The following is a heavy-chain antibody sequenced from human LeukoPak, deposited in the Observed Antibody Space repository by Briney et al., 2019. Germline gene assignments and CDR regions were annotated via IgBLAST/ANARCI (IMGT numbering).Heavy chain of an antibody. V-gene: IGHV3-30*18. J-gene: IGHJ4*02. CDR1: GFTFSSYG. Sequence: PGRSLRLSCAASGFTFSSYGMHWVRQAPGKGLEWVAVISSDGGIKFYADSVKGRFTISRDNSKNTLFLQMSSLRAEDTAVYYCAKDSLMWRGYDSGGEYWGQGTLVTVSS. CDR3: AKDSLMWRGYDSGGEY. CDR2: ISSDGGIK. D-gene: IGHD5-12*01.